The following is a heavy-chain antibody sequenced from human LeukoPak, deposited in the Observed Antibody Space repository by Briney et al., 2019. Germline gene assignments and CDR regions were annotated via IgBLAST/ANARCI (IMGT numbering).Heavy chain of an antibody. D-gene: IGHD4-17*01. J-gene: IGHJ2*01. V-gene: IGHV4-59*01. CDR1: GGSISSYY. CDR2: IYYSGST. Sequence: SETLSLTCTVSGGSISSYYWSLIRQPPGKGLEWIGYIYYSGSTNYNPSLKSRVTISVDTSKNQFSLKLSSVTAADTAVYYCARVGPPMRSSVLMTTVTKIDWYFDLWGRGTLVTVPS. CDR3: ARVGPPMRSSVLMTTVTKIDWYFDL.